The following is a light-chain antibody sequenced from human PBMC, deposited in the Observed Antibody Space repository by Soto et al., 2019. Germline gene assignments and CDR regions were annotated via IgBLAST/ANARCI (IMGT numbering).Light chain of an antibody. J-gene: IGKJ1*01. CDR3: QQYHIWPWT. CDR2: GAS. V-gene: IGKV3D-15*01. CDR1: QSVSSN. Sequence: EIVMTQSPATRSVSPGERATLSCRAGQSVSSNLAGCQQKRGQAPRRLIYGASSRATGIPDRFSGSGSATAFNINIRSIQSQDSAVYYCQQYHIWPWTFGQATKVHI.